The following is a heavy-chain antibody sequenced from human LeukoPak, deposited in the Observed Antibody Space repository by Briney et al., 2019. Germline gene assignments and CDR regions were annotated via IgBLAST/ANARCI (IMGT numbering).Heavy chain of an antibody. J-gene: IGHJ4*02. Sequence: SVKVSCKASVYTFTSYGISWVRQAPGQGLEWMGWISAYNGNSNYAQKFQGRVTMTTDTSTSTGYMELRSLRSDDTAVYYCARVHSYCSSTSCLDYWGQGTLVTVSS. CDR1: VYTFTSYG. D-gene: IGHD2-2*01. CDR2: ISAYNGNS. CDR3: ARVHSYCSSTSCLDY. V-gene: IGHV1-18*01.